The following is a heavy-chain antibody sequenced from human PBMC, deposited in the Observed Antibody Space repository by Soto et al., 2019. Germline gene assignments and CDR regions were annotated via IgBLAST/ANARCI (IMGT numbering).Heavy chain of an antibody. Sequence: SDTLSLTCTVSGASISKKHYCNCIRKHPGKGLEWIGYNDYTGNAFSNPSLRSRTSISLDTSQNQFSLRLNSVTAADTAVYYCATGDLTGGELFFTYWGRGALVTVSS. J-gene: IGHJ4*02. D-gene: IGHD3-10*01. CDR2: NDYTGNA. CDR1: GASISKKHY. CDR3: ATGDLTGGELFFTY. V-gene: IGHV4-31*03.